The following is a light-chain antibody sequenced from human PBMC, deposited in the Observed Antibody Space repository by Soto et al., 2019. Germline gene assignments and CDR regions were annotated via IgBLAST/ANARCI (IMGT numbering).Light chain of an antibody. CDR2: GAS. CDR3: QQYNNWPPWT. V-gene: IGKV3-15*01. J-gene: IGKJ1*01. CDR1: QSVSSN. Sequence: ETVMTQSPATLSVSPGDRATLSCTASQSVSSNLAWYQQKPGQAPRLLIYGASTRATAIPARFSGSVSGTEFTLTISSLQSEDFAVYYCQQYNNWPPWTFGQGTKVDIK.